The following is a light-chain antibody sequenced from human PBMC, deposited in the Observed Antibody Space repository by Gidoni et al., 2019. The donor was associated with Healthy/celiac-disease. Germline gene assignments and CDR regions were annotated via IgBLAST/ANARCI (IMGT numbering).Light chain of an antibody. V-gene: IGKV2-28*01. CDR2: LGS. Sequence: VMTQSPLSLPVTPGEPASISCRSSQSLLHRSGYNYVDWYLQKPGQSPQLLIYLGSTRDSGVPDRFSASGSGTDFTLKISRVEAEDVGVYYCMQALQTPLTFGQGIKLEIK. J-gene: IGKJ2*01. CDR1: QSLLHRSGYNY. CDR3: MQALQTPLT.